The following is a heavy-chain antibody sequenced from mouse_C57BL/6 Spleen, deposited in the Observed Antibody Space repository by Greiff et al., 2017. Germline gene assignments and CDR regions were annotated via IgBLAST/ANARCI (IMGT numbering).Heavy chain of an antibody. Sequence: QVQLQQSGAELVKPGASVKMSCKASGYTFTTYPIEWMKQNHGKSLEWIGNFHPYNDDTKYNDKFKGKATLTVEKSSSTDYLELSRLTSDDSAVYYYARGPDYSNYNVFDYWGQGTTRTVSS. CDR2: FHPYNDDT. J-gene: IGHJ2*01. D-gene: IGHD2-5*01. CDR3: ARGPDYSNYNVFDY. V-gene: IGHV1-47*01. CDR1: GYTFTTYP.